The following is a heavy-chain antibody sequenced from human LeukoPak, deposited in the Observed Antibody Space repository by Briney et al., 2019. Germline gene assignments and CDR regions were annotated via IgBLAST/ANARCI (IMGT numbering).Heavy chain of an antibody. V-gene: IGHV1-2*02. CDR3: ATSRGYCSSTSCRDDYYFDY. D-gene: IGHD2-2*01. CDR2: INPNSGGT. J-gene: IGHJ4*02. CDR1: GYTFTGYY. Sequence: ASVKVSCKASGYTFTGYYMHWVRQAPGQGLEWMVWINPNSGGTNYAQKFQGRVTMTRDTSISTAYMELSRLRSDDTAVYYCATSRGYCSSTSCRDDYYFDYWGQGTLVTVSS.